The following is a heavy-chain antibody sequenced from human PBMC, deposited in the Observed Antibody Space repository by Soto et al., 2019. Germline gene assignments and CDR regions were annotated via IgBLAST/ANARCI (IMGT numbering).Heavy chain of an antibody. CDR3: AKDHDEDFGYDLDYFNY. V-gene: IGHV3-23*01. Sequence: SLRLSCAASGFTFSSYAMSWVRQAPGKGLQWVSTISGSGVSVHYADSVKGRFTISRDNSMHTLYLEMNSLRSEDTALYYCAKDHDEDFGYDLDYFNYWGRGTLVTVSS. D-gene: IGHD5-12*01. CDR1: GFTFSSYA. J-gene: IGHJ4*02. CDR2: ISGSGVSV.